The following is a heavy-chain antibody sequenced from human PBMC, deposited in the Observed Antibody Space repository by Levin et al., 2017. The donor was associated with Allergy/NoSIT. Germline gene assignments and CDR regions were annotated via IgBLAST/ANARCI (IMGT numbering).Heavy chain of an antibody. D-gene: IGHD3-10*01. CDR3: ARSRHSGSYYRGSEAYNWFDP. CDR1: GGSISSGGYS. J-gene: IGHJ5*02. CDR2: IYHSGST. Sequence: SQTLSLTCAVSGGSISSGGYSWSWIRQPPGKGLEWIGYIYHSGSTYYNPSLKSRVTISVDRSKNQFSLKLSSVTAADTAVYYCARSRHSGSYYRGSEAYNWFDPWGQGTLVTVSS. V-gene: IGHV4-30-2*01.